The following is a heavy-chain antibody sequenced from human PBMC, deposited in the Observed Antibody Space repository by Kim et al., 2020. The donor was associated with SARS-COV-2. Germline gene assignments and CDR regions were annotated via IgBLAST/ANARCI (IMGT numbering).Heavy chain of an antibody. CDR1: GFTFSSHT. CDR3: TRDQLPHCSHNNCYLFDY. V-gene: IGHV3-30-3*01. CDR2: ISYDGSNE. D-gene: IGHD2-2*01. J-gene: IGHJ4*02. Sequence: GGSLRLSCAASGFTFSSHTMHWVRHAPGKGLEWVALISYDGSNESYADSVKGRFTISRDNSRNTLSLQMNSLRPDDTALYYCTRDQLPHCSHNNCYLFDYWGQGTLVAVSS.